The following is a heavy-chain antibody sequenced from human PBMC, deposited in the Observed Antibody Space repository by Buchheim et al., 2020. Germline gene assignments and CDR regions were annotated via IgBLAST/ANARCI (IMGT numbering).Heavy chain of an antibody. CDR2: MSGSGGST. J-gene: IGHJ6*02. CDR3: AKVVGSSGSGGYYYYGMDV. D-gene: IGHD6-19*01. V-gene: IGHV3-23*01. Sequence: EVHLLESGGDLVQPGGSLRLSCAASGFTFSSYAMSWVRQAPGKGPEWVSSMSGSGGSTYYADSVKGRFTISRDNSQNTLYLQMISLRAEDTAVYYCAKVVGSSGSGGYYYYGMDVWGQGTT. CDR1: GFTFSSYA.